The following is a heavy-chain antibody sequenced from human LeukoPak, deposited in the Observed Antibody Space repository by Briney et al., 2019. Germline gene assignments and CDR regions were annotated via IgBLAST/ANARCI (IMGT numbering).Heavy chain of an antibody. V-gene: IGHV3-33*01. D-gene: IGHD3-3*01. J-gene: IGHJ4*02. CDR2: IWYDGSNK. CDR1: GFTFSSYG. Sequence: GGSLRLSCAASGFTFSSYGMHWVRQAPGKGLEWVAVIWYDGSNKYYADSVKGRFTISRDNSKNTLYLQMNSLRAEDTAVYYCARDRKRGFFAANGHFDYWGQGTLVTVSS. CDR3: ARDRKRGFFAANGHFDY.